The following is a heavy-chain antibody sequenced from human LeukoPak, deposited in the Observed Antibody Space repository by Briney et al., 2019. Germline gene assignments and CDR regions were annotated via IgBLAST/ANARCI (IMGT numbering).Heavy chain of an antibody. Sequence: PSETLSLTCAVYGGSFSGYYWSWIRQPPGKGLEWIGYIYYSGSTYYNPSLKSRITISVGTSKNQFSLKLSSVTAADTALYYCARGITRRRTFDIWGQGTMVTVSS. CDR2: IYYSGST. J-gene: IGHJ3*02. V-gene: IGHV4-30-4*08. D-gene: IGHD3-10*01. CDR1: GGSFSGYY. CDR3: ARGITRRRTFDI.